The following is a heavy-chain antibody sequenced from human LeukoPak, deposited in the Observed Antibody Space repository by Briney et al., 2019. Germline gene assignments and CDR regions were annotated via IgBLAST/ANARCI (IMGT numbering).Heavy chain of an antibody. CDR3: AKDAYYYDSSTYP. D-gene: IGHD3-22*01. Sequence: GGSLRLSCAASGFTFSSYAMSWVRQAPGKGLVWVSGITGTGGTTYYADSVKGRFTISRDNSKNTLSLQMDSLRAEDTAIYYCAKDAYYYDSSTYPWGQGTLVTVSS. V-gene: IGHV3-23*01. CDR1: GFTFSSYA. J-gene: IGHJ5*02. CDR2: ITGTGGTT.